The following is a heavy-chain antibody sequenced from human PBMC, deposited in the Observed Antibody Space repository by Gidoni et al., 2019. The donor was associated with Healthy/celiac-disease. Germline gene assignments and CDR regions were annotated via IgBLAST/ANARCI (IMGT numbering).Heavy chain of an antibody. CDR1: GGSISSSSYY. Sequence: QLQLQASGPGLVKPSETLSLTCTVSGGSISSSSYYWGWIRQPPGKGLEWIGSIYYSGGTYYNPSLKRRVTISVDTSKNQFSLKLSSVTAADTAVYYCARPLGVWNLNWFDPWGQGTLVTVSS. CDR2: IYYSGGT. D-gene: IGHD1-1*01. CDR3: ARPLGVWNLNWFDP. J-gene: IGHJ5*02. V-gene: IGHV4-39*01.